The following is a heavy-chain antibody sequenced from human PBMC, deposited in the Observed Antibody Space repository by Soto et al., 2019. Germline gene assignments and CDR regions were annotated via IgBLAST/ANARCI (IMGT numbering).Heavy chain of an antibody. Sequence: SETLSLTCAVYGGSFSGYYWSWIRQPPGKGLEWIGEINHSGSTNYNPSLKSRVTISVDTSKNQFSLKLSSVTAADTAVYYCARGPGGYSYGLFWYWGQGTLVTVSS. D-gene: IGHD5-18*01. CDR2: INHSGST. CDR1: GGSFSGYY. J-gene: IGHJ4*02. CDR3: ARGPGGYSYGLFWY. V-gene: IGHV4-34*01.